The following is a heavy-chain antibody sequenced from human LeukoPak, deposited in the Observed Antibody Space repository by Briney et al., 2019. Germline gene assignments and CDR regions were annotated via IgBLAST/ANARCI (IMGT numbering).Heavy chain of an antibody. CDR1: GFTFRTYA. CDR2: IKSKTDGGTT. V-gene: IGHV3-15*01. J-gene: IGHJ6*02. Sequence: GGSLRLSCVASGFTFRTYAMSWVRQAPGKGLEWVGRIKSKTDGGTTDYAAPVKGRFTISRDDSKNTLYLQMNSLKTEDTAVYYCTTDFFGERWPQDYYYYYGMDVWGQGTTVTVSS. CDR3: TTDFFGERWPQDYYYYYGMDV. D-gene: IGHD5-24*01.